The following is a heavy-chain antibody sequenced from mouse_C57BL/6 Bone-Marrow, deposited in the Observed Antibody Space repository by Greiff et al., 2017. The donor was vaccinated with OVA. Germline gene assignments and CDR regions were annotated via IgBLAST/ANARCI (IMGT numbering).Heavy chain of an antibody. CDR2: IDPANGDT. CDR1: GFNINDDY. CDR3: TSYGNLDY. D-gene: IGHD2-1*01. J-gene: IGHJ2*01. V-gene: IGHV14-4*01. Sequence: EVQLQQPGAELVRPGASVKLSCTASGFNINDDYMHWVKQRPEQGLEWIGWIDPANGDTEYASKFKGKATITVDTSSNTAYLQLSSLTSEDTAVYYCTSYGNLDYWGQGTTLTVSS.